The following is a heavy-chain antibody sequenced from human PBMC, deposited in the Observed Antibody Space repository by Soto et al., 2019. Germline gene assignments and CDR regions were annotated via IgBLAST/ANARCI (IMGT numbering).Heavy chain of an antibody. Sequence: ASVKVSCKASGCTFSSYAISWVRQAPGQGLEWMGGIIPIFGTANYAQKFQGRVTITADESTSTAYMELSSLRSEDTAVYYCASPRIAVAGQGYFKHLGQGTLIIVS. D-gene: IGHD6-19*01. CDR2: IIPIFGTA. CDR1: GCTFSSYA. V-gene: IGHV1-69*13. CDR3: ASPRIAVAGQGYFKH. J-gene: IGHJ1*01.